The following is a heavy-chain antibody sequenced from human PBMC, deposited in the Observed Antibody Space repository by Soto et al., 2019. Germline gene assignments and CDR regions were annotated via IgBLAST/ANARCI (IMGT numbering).Heavy chain of an antibody. CDR2: ISYDGSNK. D-gene: IGHD2-2*02. Sequence: GGSLRLSCAASGFTFSSYAMHWVRQAPGKGLEWVAIISYDGSNKYYADSVKGRFTISRDNSKNTLYLQMNSLRAEDTAVYYCARDLKYPLVVPAAIVLYGMDVWGQGTTVTVSS. CDR3: ARDLKYPLVVPAAIVLYGMDV. J-gene: IGHJ6*02. V-gene: IGHV3-30-3*01. CDR1: GFTFSSYA.